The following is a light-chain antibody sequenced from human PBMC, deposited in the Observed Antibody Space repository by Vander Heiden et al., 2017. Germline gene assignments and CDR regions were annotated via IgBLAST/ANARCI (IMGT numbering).Light chain of an antibody. Sequence: DIQLTQSPSFLSASVGDRVTITCRASQGISSYLAWYQQKPGKAPKLPIYAASTLQSGVPSRFSGSGSGTEFTLTISSLQPEDFATYYCQQLNSYPHTFGQGTKLEIK. V-gene: IGKV1-9*01. CDR3: QQLNSYPHT. CDR2: AAS. CDR1: QGISSY. J-gene: IGKJ2*01.